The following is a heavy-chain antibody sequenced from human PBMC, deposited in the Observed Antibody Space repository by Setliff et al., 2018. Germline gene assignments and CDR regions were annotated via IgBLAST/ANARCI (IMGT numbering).Heavy chain of an antibody. D-gene: IGHD6-6*01. V-gene: IGHV1-2*06. CDR1: GYTFTSFY. CDR3: AITSIAARPDFSFGY. CDR2: INPNSGDT. Sequence: ASVKVSCKASGYTFTSFYIHWLRQAPGQGLEWMGRINPNSGDTNYEEKFQGRVTMTRDTSISTAYMELSSLRSEDTAVYYCAITSIAARPDFSFGYWGQGTLVTVSS. J-gene: IGHJ4*02.